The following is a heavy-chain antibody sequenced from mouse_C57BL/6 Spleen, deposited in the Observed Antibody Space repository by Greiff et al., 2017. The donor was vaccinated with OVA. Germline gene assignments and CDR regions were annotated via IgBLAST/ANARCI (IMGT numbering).Heavy chain of an antibody. CDR2: INPSNGGT. CDR3: ARSDDGYYVYFDV. V-gene: IGHV1-53*01. J-gene: IGHJ1*03. CDR1: GYTFTSYW. D-gene: IGHD2-3*01. Sequence: QVHVKQSGTELVKPGASVKLSCKASGYTFTSYWMHWVKQRPGQGLEWIGNINPSNGGTNYNEKFKSKATLTVDKSSSTAYMQLSSLTSEDSAVYYCARSDDGYYVYFDVWGTGTTVTVSS.